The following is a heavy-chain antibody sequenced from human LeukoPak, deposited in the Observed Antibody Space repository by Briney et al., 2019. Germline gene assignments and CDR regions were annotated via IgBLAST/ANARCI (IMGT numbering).Heavy chain of an antibody. V-gene: IGHV4-34*01. Sequence: ASETLSLTCAAYGGSFSGYYWSWIRQPPGKGLEWIGEINHSGSTNYNPSLKSRVTISVDTSKNQFSLKLSSVTAADTAVYYCARPLRTGRLFDPWGQGTLVTVSS. CDR3: ARPLRTGRLFDP. J-gene: IGHJ5*02. D-gene: IGHD1-14*01. CDR1: GGSFSGYY. CDR2: INHSGST.